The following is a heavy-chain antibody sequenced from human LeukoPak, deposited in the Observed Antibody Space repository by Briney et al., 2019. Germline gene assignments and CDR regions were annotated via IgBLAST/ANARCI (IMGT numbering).Heavy chain of an antibody. CDR3: ARDGGGYDN. CDR1: GGSISSGSYY. D-gene: IGHD5-12*01. J-gene: IGHJ4*02. V-gene: IGHV4-61*02. Sequence: PSETLSLTCTVSGGSISSGSYYWSWIRQPAGKGLEWIGRIYTSGSTNHNPSLKSRVTISVDTSKNQFSLKLSSVTAADTAVYYCARDGGGYDNWGQGTLVTVSS. CDR2: IYTSGST.